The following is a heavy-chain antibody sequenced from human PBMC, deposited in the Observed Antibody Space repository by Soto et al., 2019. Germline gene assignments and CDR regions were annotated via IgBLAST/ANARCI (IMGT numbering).Heavy chain of an antibody. CDR3: ARHRIVVVVAATPENWFDP. CDR1: GGSISSSSYY. V-gene: IGHV4-39*01. Sequence: SETLSLTCTVSGGSISSSSYYWGWIRQPPGKGLEWIGSIYYSGSTYYNPSLKSRVTISVDTSKNQFSLKLSSVTAADTAVYYCARHRIVVVVAATPENWFDPWGQGTLVTVSS. CDR2: IYYSGST. J-gene: IGHJ5*02. D-gene: IGHD2-15*01.